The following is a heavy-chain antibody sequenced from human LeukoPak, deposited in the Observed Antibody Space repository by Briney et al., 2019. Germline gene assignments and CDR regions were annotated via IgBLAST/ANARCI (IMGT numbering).Heavy chain of an antibody. CDR1: GGTFNNYA. Sequence: ASVKVSCKASGGTFNNYAINWVRQAPGQGLEWMGGIIPIFGSSNYAQKFQGRVTITADESTTTAYMELSSLRSDDTAVYYCAREIVGAIGGNAFDIWGQGTMVTVSS. V-gene: IGHV1-69*01. D-gene: IGHD1-26*01. CDR2: IIPIFGSS. J-gene: IGHJ3*02. CDR3: AREIVGAIGGNAFDI.